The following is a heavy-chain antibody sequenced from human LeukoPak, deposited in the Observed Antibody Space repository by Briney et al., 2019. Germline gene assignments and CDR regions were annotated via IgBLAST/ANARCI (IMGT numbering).Heavy chain of an antibody. J-gene: IGHJ4*02. V-gene: IGHV1-8*02. D-gene: IGHD5-18*01. CDR1: GYTFTSYG. CDR3: ARGRAAAMELFDY. Sequence: ASVKVSCKASGYTFTSYGISWVRQAPGQGLEWMGWMNPNSGNTGYAQKFQGRVTMTRNTSISTAYMELSSLRSEDTAVYYCARGRAAAMELFDYWGQGTLVTVSS. CDR2: MNPNSGNT.